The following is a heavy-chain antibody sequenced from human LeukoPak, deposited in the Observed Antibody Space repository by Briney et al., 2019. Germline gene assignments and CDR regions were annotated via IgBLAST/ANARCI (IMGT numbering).Heavy chain of an antibody. CDR3: AKGYSSGWANWLGP. Sequence: GGSLRLSCVASGFTFSSYAMTWVRQAPGKGLEWVSGISGSGSGTYYADSVKGRFTISRDNSKNTLYLQLNSLRAEDTAVYYCAKGYSSGWANWLGPWGQGTLVTVSS. CDR1: GFTFSSYA. CDR2: ISGSGSGT. D-gene: IGHD6-19*01. V-gene: IGHV3-23*01. J-gene: IGHJ5*02.